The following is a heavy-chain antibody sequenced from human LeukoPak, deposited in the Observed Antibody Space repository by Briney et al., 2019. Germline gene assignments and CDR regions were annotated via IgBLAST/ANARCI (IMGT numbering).Heavy chain of an antibody. CDR3: ARARFPPKAYYYDSSAPWFDP. Sequence: GGSLRLSCAASGFTFSSYSMNWVRQAPGKGLEWVAVIWYDGSNKYYADSVKGRFTISRDNSKNTLYLQMNSLRAEDTAVYYCARARFPPKAYYYDSSAPWFDPWGQGTLVTVSS. D-gene: IGHD3-22*01. J-gene: IGHJ5*02. CDR1: GFTFSSYS. CDR2: IWYDGSNK. V-gene: IGHV3-33*08.